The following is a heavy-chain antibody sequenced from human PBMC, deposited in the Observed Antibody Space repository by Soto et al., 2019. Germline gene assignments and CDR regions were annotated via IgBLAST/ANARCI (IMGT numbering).Heavy chain of an antibody. CDR2: ISNDGGLK. J-gene: IGHJ4*02. CDR3: AREGLVGTPRYLDS. Sequence: QVELVESGGGVVQPGRSLRLSCAASGFSFSTYAMHWVRQAPGKGLEWVTVISNDGGLKFYTDSVKGRFTISRDNFNNILFLQMNSLTAEDTAVYYCAREGLVGTPRYLDSWGRGILVTVSS. V-gene: IGHV3-30-3*01. D-gene: IGHD1-26*01. CDR1: GFSFSTYA.